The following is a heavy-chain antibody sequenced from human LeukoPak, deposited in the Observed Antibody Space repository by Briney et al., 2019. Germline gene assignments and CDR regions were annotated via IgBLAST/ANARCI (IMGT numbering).Heavy chain of an antibody. CDR3: ARDRYCSGGSCYDY. CDR1: GGSISSGSYY. D-gene: IGHD2-15*01. V-gene: IGHV4-61*02. CDR2: ICTSGST. Sequence: SQTLSLTCTVSGGSISSGSYYWSWIRQPAGKGLEWIGRICTSGSTNYNPSLKSRVTISVDTSKNQFSLKLSSVTAADTAVYYCARDRYCSGGSCYDYWGQGTLVTVSS. J-gene: IGHJ4*02.